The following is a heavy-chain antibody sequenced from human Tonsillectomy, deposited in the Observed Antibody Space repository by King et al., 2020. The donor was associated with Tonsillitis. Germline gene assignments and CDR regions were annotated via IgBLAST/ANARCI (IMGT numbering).Heavy chain of an antibody. J-gene: IGHJ5*02. V-gene: IGHV5-51*01. CDR3: ARQIAAPDPLIYP. D-gene: IGHD6-13*01. Sequence: QLVQSGAEVKKPGESLKSSCQGSGYTFTNYWIGWVRQMPGKGLEWMGCIYPRDADIRYSLSFPGQVTIPVDKSMNTAYLQWSSLKASDTARYYCARQIAAPDPLIYPWGQGTLVTVSS. CDR1: GYTFTNYW. CDR2: IYPRDADI.